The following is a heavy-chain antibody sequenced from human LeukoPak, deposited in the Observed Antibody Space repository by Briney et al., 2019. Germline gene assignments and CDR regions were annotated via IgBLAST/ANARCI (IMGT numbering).Heavy chain of an antibody. CDR3: ARQGGYSYGLDAFDI. J-gene: IGHJ3*02. CDR2: IYYSGST. Sequence: KSSETLSLTCTVSGGSISSSSYYWGWIRQPPGKGLEWIGSIYYSGSTYYNPSLKSRVTISVDTSKNQFSLKLSFVTAADTAVYYCARQGGYSYGLDAFDIWGQGTMVTVSS. D-gene: IGHD5-18*01. V-gene: IGHV4-39*01. CDR1: GGSISSSSYY.